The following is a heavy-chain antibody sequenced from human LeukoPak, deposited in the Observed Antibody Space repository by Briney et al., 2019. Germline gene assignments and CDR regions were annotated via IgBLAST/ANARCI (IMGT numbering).Heavy chain of an antibody. CDR3: ARDQGYGMDV. CDR1: RGSFSGYY. J-gene: IGHJ6*02. CDR2: IYYSGST. V-gene: IGHV4-59*01. Sequence: PSETLSLTCAVYRGSFSGYYWSWIRQPPGKGLEWIGYIYYSGSTNYNPSLKSRVTISVDTSKNQFSLNLSSVTAADTAVYYCARDQGYGMDVWGQGTTVTVSS.